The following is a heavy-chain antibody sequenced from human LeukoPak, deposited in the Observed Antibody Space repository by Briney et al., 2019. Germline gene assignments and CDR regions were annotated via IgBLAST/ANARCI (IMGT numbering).Heavy chain of an antibody. J-gene: IGHJ3*02. CDR2: IYHSGST. D-gene: IGHD6-13*01. V-gene: IGHV4-38-2*02. CDR3: ARDSSQHSAFDI. Sequence: SETLSLTCAVSGYSISSGYYWDWFRQPPGKGLEWIGTIYHSGSTYYNPSLKSRVTMSVDTSKNQFSLKVNSVTAADTAVYYCARDSSQHSAFDIWGQGTMVTVSS. CDR1: GYSISSGYY.